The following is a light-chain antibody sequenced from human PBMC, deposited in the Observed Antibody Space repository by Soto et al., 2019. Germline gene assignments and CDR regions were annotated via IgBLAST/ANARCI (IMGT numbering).Light chain of an antibody. CDR1: SSDVGGYNY. CDR2: EVS. CDR3: SSHRSVSTLV. V-gene: IGLV2-14*01. Sequence: QSVLTQPASVSGSPGQSITISCTGTSSDVGGYNYVSWFQQHPGKVPKLMIYEVSSRPPGVSNRFSGSKSGNTASLTISGLQAEDEAVYFCSSHRSVSTLVFGYGTKLTVL. J-gene: IGLJ1*01.